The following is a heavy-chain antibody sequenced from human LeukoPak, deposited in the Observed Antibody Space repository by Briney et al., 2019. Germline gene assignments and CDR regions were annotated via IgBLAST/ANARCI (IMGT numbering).Heavy chain of an antibody. CDR3: AKNYYDSSGYYYYFDY. Sequence: GGSLRLSCAASGFTFSSYAMSWVRQAPGKGLEWVSAISGSGGSTYYADSVKGRFTISRDNSKNTLYLQMNSLRAEDTAVYYCAKNYYDSSGYYYYFDYWGQGTLVTVPS. CDR2: ISGSGGST. D-gene: IGHD3-22*01. J-gene: IGHJ4*02. CDR1: GFTFSSYA. V-gene: IGHV3-23*01.